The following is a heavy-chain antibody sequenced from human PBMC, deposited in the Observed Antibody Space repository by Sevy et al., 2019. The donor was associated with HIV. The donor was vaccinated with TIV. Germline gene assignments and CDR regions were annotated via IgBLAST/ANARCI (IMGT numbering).Heavy chain of an antibody. CDR2: IYYSGST. V-gene: IGHV4-39*01. CDR1: GGSISSSSYY. D-gene: IGHD3-10*01. J-gene: IGHJ4*02. CDR3: ARSFGSGTYYNTPDFDY. Sequence: SETLSLTCTVSGGSISSSSYYWGWIRQPPGKGLEWIGSIYYSGSTYYNPSLKSRVTISVETSKNQFSLKLSSVTAADTAVYYCARSFGSGTYYNTPDFDYWGQGTLVTVSS.